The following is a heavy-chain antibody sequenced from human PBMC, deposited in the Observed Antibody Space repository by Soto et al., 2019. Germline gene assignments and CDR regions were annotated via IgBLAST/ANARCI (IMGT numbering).Heavy chain of an antibody. Sequence: SETLARTCAVSGRCVSSDDCSLIRQPPGKGLEWIGYIYYSGSTNYNPSLKSRVTISVDTSKNQFSLKLSSVTAADTAVYYCARDLNPHGDYNRGPYYYHSMDVWRKGTTVPVSS. CDR3: ARDLNPHGDYNRGPYYYHSMDV. D-gene: IGHD4-17*01. CDR1: GRCVSSDD. V-gene: IGHV4-59*02. J-gene: IGHJ6*03. CDR2: IYYSGST.